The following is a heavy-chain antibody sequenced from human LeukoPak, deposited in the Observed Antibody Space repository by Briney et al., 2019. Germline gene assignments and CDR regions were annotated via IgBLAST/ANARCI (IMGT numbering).Heavy chain of an antibody. CDR2: MYSGGSA. CDR1: GFSFSSYA. D-gene: IGHD4-17*01. J-gene: IGHJ4*02. CDR3: ASGGDYGDYEYYFGY. Sequence: GGSLRLSCAASGFSFSSYAMSWVRQAPGKGLEWVSVMYSGGSAYYADSVKGRFTFSRDNSKNTLYLQMNSLRAEDTAVYYCASGGDYGDYEYYFGYWGQGTLVTVSS. V-gene: IGHV3-53*01.